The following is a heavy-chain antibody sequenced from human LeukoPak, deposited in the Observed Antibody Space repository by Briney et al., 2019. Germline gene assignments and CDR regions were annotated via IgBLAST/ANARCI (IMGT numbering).Heavy chain of an antibody. CDR3: ARRPTTTKDYYFDY. J-gene: IGHJ4*02. CDR1: GGSLSGYY. V-gene: IGHV4-34*01. D-gene: IGHD4-17*01. CDR2: INHSGNT. Sequence: PSETLSLTCAVYGGSLSGYYWSWIRQPPGKGLEWIGEINHSGNTNYNPSLKSRVTISVDTSKNQFSLKLSSVTAADTAVYYCARRPTTTKDYYFDYWGLGTLVTVSS.